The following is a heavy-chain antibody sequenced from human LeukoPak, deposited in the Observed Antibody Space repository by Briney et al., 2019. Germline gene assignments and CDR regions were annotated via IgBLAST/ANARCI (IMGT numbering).Heavy chain of an antibody. J-gene: IGHJ4*02. D-gene: IGHD1-26*01. CDR1: GYTFTGYY. Sequence: GASVKVSCKASGYTFTGYYMHWVRQAPGQGLEWMGWINPNSGGTNYAQKFQGRVTMTRDTSISTAYMELSRLRSDDTAVYYCARGGCDDYYPFSGPFDYWGQGTLVTVSS. V-gene: IGHV1-2*02. CDR2: INPNSGGT. CDR3: ARGGCDDYYPFSGPFDY.